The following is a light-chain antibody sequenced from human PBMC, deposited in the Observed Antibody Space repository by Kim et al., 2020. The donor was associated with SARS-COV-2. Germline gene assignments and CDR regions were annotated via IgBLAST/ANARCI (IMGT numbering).Light chain of an antibody. CDR1: SSNIGSNY. CDR3: VAWDDSLSGWV. J-gene: IGLJ3*02. CDR2: RNN. Sequence: GQRVTIHCSVSSSNIGSNYVSWYQPLPGTAPKLLIYRNNQRPSGVPDRFSGSKSGTSASLAISGLRSEDEADYYCVAWDDSLSGWVFGGGTQLTVL. V-gene: IGLV1-47*01.